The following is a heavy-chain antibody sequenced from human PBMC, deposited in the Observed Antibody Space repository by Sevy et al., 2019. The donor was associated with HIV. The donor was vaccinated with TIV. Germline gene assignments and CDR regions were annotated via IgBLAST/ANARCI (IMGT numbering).Heavy chain of an antibody. V-gene: IGHV3-21*01. CDR1: GFTFSSYS. J-gene: IGHJ4*02. CDR3: ARKYSGSYYPFDY. D-gene: IGHD1-26*01. Sequence: GGSLRLSCAASGFTFSSYSMNWVRHAPGKGLEWVSSISSSSSYIYYADSVKGRFTISRDNAKNSLYLQMNSLRAEDTAVYYCARKYSGSYYPFDYWGQGTLVTVSS. CDR2: ISSSSSYI.